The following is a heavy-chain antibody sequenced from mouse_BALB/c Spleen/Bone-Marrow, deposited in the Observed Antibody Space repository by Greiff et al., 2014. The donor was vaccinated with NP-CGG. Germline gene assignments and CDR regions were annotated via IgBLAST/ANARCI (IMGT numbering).Heavy chain of an antibody. Sequence: EVQLQQSGPGLVKPSQSLSLTCSVTGYSITSGYYWNWIRQFPGNKLEWMGYISYDGSNNYNPSLKNRISITRDTSKNQFFLKLNSVTTEDTATYYGARGGYDGRGFAYWGQGTLVTVSA. CDR2: ISYDGSN. CDR1: GYSITSGYY. CDR3: ARGGYDGRGFAY. D-gene: IGHD2-14*01. J-gene: IGHJ3*01. V-gene: IGHV3-6*02.